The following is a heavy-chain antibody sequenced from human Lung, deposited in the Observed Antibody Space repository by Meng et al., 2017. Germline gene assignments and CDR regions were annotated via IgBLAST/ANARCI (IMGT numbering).Heavy chain of an antibody. CDR2: INPKSGDT. CDR1: RYNFPGYY. V-gene: IGHV1-2*06. Sequence: QRELCQVGAKVKKPGAAGTVSCKPSRYNFPGYYIHWVRRAPGQGLEWMGRINPKSGDTHYEQKFQARVTMTGDTSISTAYMELSGLRSDDTAMYYCARDEDISAAGKLFGDYWGQGTLVTVSS. J-gene: IGHJ4*02. CDR3: ARDEDISAAGKLFGDY. D-gene: IGHD6-25*01.